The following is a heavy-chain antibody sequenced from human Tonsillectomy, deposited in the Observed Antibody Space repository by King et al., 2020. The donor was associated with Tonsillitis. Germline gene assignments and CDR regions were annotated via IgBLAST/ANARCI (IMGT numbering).Heavy chain of an antibody. J-gene: IGHJ6*03. V-gene: IGHV4-61*02. CDR3: ASSVSLQRYYYYSYMDV. CDR1: GGSLSSGNYY. CDR2: IYSRGST. D-gene: IGHD1-1*01. Sequence: VQLQESGPGLVKPSQTLSLTCTVSGGSLSSGNYYWSWIRQPAGKGLEWIGRIYSRGSTNYNPSLKSRVTMSVDTSKNQFSLKLSSVTAADTAMHYCASSVSLQRYYYYSYMDVWGKGTTVTVSS.